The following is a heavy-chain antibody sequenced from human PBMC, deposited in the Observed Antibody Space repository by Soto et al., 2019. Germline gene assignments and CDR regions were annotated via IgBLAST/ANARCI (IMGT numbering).Heavy chain of an antibody. CDR1: GGSISSSSYY. D-gene: IGHD3-22*01. Sequence: QLQLQESGPGLVKPSETLSLTCTVSGGSISSSSYYWGWIRQPPGKGLEWIGSIYYSGSTYYNPSLKSRVTISVDTSKNQFSLKLSSVTAADTAVYYCARQEYYYDSSDYWGQGTLVTVSS. CDR3: ARQEYYYDSSDY. CDR2: IYYSGST. V-gene: IGHV4-39*01. J-gene: IGHJ4*02.